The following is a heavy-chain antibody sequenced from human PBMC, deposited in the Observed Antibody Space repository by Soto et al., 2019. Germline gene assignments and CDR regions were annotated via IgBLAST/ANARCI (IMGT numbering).Heavy chain of an antibody. CDR2: INWNGRST. D-gene: IGHD2-2*02. CDR3: ARCSSTSCYITASFDY. J-gene: IGHJ4*02. CDR1: GFTFDGYA. Sequence: EVQLVESGGGVVRPGGSLRLTCAASGFTFDGYAMSWVRQAPGKGLEWVAGINWNGRSTTYADSLKGRFTISRDNAKNSLHLQINSLRAEDTALYFCARCSSTSCYITASFDYWGQGTLVTVSS. V-gene: IGHV3-20*04.